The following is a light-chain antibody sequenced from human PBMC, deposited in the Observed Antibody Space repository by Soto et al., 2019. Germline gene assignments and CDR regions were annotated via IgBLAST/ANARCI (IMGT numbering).Light chain of an antibody. Sequence: EIVMTQSPATLSVSPGERVTLSCRASQSVSNNLAWYQQKPGQAPRLLIYGASTRATGIPARFSGSGSGTEFTLTISSLQSEDFVVYFCQQYNNWPPTWTFGQGTKVEIK. CDR3: QQYNNWPPTWT. CDR2: GAS. CDR1: QSVSNN. V-gene: IGKV3-15*01. J-gene: IGKJ1*01.